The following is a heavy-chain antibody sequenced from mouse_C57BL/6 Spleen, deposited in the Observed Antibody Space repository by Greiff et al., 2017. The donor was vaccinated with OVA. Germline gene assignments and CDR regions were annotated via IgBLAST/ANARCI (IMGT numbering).Heavy chain of an antibody. CDR2: IDPETGGT. Sequence: VQLQQSGAELVRPGASVTLSCKASGYTFTDYEMHWVKQTPVHGLEWIGAIDPETGGTAYNQKFKGKAILTADKSSSTAYMELRSLTSEDSAVYYCTRRGSSSYAMDYWGQGTSGTVSS. CDR3: TRRGSSSYAMDY. CDR1: GYTFTDYE. D-gene: IGHD1-1*01. V-gene: IGHV1-15*01. J-gene: IGHJ4*01.